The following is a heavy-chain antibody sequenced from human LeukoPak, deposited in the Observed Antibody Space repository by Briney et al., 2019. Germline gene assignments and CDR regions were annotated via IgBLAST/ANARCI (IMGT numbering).Heavy chain of an antibody. V-gene: IGHV3-23*01. J-gene: IGHJ4*02. D-gene: IGHD6-19*01. CDR1: GFTLSSYE. Sequence: GGSLRLSCTASGFTLSSYEMSWIRQAPGKGLEWVSSIDYSGGNTHYAGSVKGRFTISRDNSKNTLYLQLSSLRGDDTAVYYCGRNSVWYGVSWGQESLVTVSS. CDR2: IDYSGGNT. CDR3: GRNSVWYGVS.